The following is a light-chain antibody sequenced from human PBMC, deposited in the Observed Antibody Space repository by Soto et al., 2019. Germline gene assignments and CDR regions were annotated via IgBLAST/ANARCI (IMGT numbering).Light chain of an antibody. CDR3: HSYDRSLSGVV. CDR2: GNS. V-gene: IGLV1-40*01. CDR1: SSNIGAGYD. Sequence: QSVLTQPASVSGAPGQRVTISCTGSSSNIGAGYDVHWYQQLPGTAPKLLIYGNSNRPSGVPDRFSGSKSGTSASLAITGLQAEDEADYYYHSYDRSLSGVVFGGGTKLTVL. J-gene: IGLJ2*01.